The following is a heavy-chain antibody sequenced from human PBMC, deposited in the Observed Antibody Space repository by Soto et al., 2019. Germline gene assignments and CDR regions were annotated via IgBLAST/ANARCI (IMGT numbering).Heavy chain of an antibody. CDR3: VRDTGNDFSGGLTPFDP. D-gene: IGHD3-3*01. Sequence: QVQVVESGGGVVQPGTSLRLSCAASGFIFSSYVMHWVRQAPGKGLEWVAVISSDGRHEYYADPVKGRFTISRDNSKNTLYVQMNRLRTEDTAMYYCVRDTGNDFSGGLTPFDPWGQGTLVTVSS. J-gene: IGHJ5*02. CDR2: ISSDGRHE. V-gene: IGHV3-30*04. CDR1: GFIFSSYV.